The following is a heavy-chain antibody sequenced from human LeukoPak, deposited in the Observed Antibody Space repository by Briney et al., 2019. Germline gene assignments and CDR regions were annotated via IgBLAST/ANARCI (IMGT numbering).Heavy chain of an antibody. CDR1: GYTFTSCG. J-gene: IGHJ6*02. Sequence: GASVKVSCKASGYTFTSCGISWVRQAPGQGLEWRGWISGYNCNTNYAQKLQGRVTMTTDTSTSTAYMELRSLRSDDTAVYYCARDRPDYVWGSYRYASDGMDVWGQGTTVTVSS. V-gene: IGHV1-18*01. D-gene: IGHD3-16*02. CDR3: ARDRPDYVWGSYRYASDGMDV. CDR2: ISGYNCNT.